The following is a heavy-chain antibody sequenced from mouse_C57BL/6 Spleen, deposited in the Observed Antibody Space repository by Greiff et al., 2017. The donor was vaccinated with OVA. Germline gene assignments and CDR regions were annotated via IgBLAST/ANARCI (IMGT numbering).Heavy chain of an antibody. CDR3: ARHYDAFDY. Sequence: EVQLVESGGDLVKPGGSLKLTCAASGFTFSSYGMSWVRQTPDKRLEWVATISSGGSYTYYPDSVKGRFTISRDNAKNTLYLQMSSLKSEDTAMYYCARHYDAFDYWGQGTTLTVSS. CDR2: ISSGGSYT. D-gene: IGHD2-3*01. J-gene: IGHJ2*01. CDR1: GFTFSSYG. V-gene: IGHV5-6*01.